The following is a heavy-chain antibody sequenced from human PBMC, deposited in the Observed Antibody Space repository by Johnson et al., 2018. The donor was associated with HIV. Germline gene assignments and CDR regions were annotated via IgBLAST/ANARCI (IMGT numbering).Heavy chain of an antibody. CDR3: ARANSYGDYRAKAFDI. J-gene: IGHJ3*02. CDR2: INWNGGST. Sequence: VQLVESGGGLVQPGGSLRLSCAASGFTFDDYGMSCVRQAPGKGLEWVSGINWNGGSTGYADSVKGRFTISRDNAKNSLYLQMNSLRAEDTALYYCARANSYGDYRAKAFDIWGQGTMVTVSS. D-gene: IGHD4-17*01. CDR1: GFTFDDYG. V-gene: IGHV3-20*04.